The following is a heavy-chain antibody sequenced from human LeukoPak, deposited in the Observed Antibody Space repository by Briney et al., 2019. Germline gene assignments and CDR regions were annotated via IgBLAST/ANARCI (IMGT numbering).Heavy chain of an antibody. J-gene: IGHJ4*02. D-gene: IGHD2-2*01. CDR1: GYTFTGYY. CDR2: INPNSGGT. CDR3: ARDLVVVPAAMGY. V-gene: IGHV1-2*02. Sequence: EASVKVSCKASGYTFTGYYMHWVRQAPGQGLEWMGWINPNSGGTNYAQKFQGRVTMTRDTSISTAYMELSRLRSDDTAVYYCARDLVVVPAAMGYWGQGTLVTVSS.